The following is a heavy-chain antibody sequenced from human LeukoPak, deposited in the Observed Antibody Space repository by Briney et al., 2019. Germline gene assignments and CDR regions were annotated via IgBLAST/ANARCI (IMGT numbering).Heavy chain of an antibody. CDR1: GFTFSSYG. CDR3: ARSYYDFWSAYLSWFDP. CDR2: IRYDGSNK. D-gene: IGHD3-3*01. V-gene: IGHV3-30*02. J-gene: IGHJ5*02. Sequence: PGGSLRLSCAASGFTFSSYGMHWVRQAPGKGLEWVAFIRYDGSNKYYADSVKGRFTISRDNSKNMLYLQMNSLIAEDTAVYYCARSYYDFWSAYLSWFDPWGQGTLVTVSS.